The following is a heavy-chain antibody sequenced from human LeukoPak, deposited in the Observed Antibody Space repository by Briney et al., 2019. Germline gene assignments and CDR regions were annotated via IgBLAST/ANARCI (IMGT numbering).Heavy chain of an antibody. V-gene: IGHV1-8*01. J-gene: IGHJ4*02. Sequence: ASVKVSCKASGYTFTSYDINWVRQAPGQGLEWMGWMNPNSGNTDYAQKFQGRVTMTRNTSISTAYMELSSLTSEDTAVYYCARLIAVAGKSDYWGQGTLVTVSS. CDR1: GYTFTSYD. CDR2: MNPNSGNT. CDR3: ARLIAVAGKSDY. D-gene: IGHD6-19*01.